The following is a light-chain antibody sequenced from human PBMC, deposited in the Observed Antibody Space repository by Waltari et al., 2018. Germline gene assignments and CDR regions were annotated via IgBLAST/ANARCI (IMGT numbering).Light chain of an antibody. CDR3: CSYAGSFVV. CDR1: SSAVGGYNY. V-gene: IGLV2-11*01. J-gene: IGLJ2*01. Sequence: QSALPQPRSVAWSPGQSVTISCTATSSAVGGYNYVSWYQQHPGKAPKLMIYDVSKRPSGVPDRFSGSKSGNTASLTISGLQAEDEADYYCCSYAGSFVVFGGGTKLTVL. CDR2: DVS.